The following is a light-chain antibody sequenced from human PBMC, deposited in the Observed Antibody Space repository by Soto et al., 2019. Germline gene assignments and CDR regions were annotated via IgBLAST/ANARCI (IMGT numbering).Light chain of an antibody. V-gene: IGKV3-15*01. CDR2: DAS. J-gene: IGKJ2*01. Sequence: EIVMTQSPATLSVSPGERATLSCRASQSVSSYLSWYQQKPGLPPRLLIYDASPRATGIPDRFSGSGSGTDFTLPLSSLQSSDFAVYYCQQYSNWPPLYTFGRGTKLEIK. CDR3: QQYSNWPPLYT. CDR1: QSVSSY.